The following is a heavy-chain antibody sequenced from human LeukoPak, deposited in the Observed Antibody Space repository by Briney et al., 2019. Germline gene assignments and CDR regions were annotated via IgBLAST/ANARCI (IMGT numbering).Heavy chain of an antibody. Sequence: GESLKISCKTSGYSFTTYWIGWVRQMPGKGLEWMGIIYPGDSETTYSPSFQGQVTISADKSISTAYLQWSSLKPSDTAMYYCARHSFGQLAGVDYWGQGTPVTVSS. D-gene: IGHD6-6*01. V-gene: IGHV5-51*01. CDR2: IYPGDSET. CDR1: GYSFTTYW. CDR3: ARHSFGQLAGVDY. J-gene: IGHJ4*02.